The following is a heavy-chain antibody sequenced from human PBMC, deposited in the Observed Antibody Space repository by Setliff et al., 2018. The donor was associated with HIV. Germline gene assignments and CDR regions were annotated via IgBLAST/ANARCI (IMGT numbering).Heavy chain of an antibody. D-gene: IGHD5-12*01. J-gene: IGHJ5*02. V-gene: IGHV4-38-2*02. CDR1: GHSITSDYQ. Sequence: SETLSLTCTVSGHSITSDYQWGWIRQPPGKGLEWIGSIYHSGSTYYNPSLKSRVTISVDTTKSQISLKLISVTAADTAVYYCTLTSRLDGYFDPWGQGTLVTVSS. CDR2: IYHSGST. CDR3: TLTSRLDGYFDP.